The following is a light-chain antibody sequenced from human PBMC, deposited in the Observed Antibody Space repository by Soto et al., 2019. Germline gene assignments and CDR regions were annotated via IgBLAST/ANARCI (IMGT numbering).Light chain of an antibody. CDR3: QQYGSSPTWT. V-gene: IGKV3-20*01. Sequence: EIVLTQSPGTLSLSPGERATLSCRASQSVSSTYLAWYQQKPGQAPRLLIYEASIRATGIPDRFSGSGSGTDFTLTISRLEPEDSAVYYCQQYGSSPTWTFGQGTKVDIK. J-gene: IGKJ1*01. CDR1: QSVSSTY. CDR2: EAS.